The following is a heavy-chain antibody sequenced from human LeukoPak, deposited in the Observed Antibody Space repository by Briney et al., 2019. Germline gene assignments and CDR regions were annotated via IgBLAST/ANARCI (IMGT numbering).Heavy chain of an antibody. V-gene: IGHV3-21*01. J-gene: IGHJ1*01. Sequence: GGSLRLSCAASGFTFSSWSMRWVRHAPGKGLEWVSYLTCSSSYIYYADSVKGRFTISRDNAKDSLYLQMNGLRAEDTAVYYCARASECGGDCYTKYFQHWGQGTLVTVSS. CDR2: LTCSSSYI. D-gene: IGHD2-21*02. CDR3: ARASECGGDCYTKYFQH. CDR1: GFTFSSWS.